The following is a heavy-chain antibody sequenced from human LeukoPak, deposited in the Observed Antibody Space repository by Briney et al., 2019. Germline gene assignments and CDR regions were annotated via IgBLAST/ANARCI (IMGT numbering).Heavy chain of an antibody. CDR3: ARDRIGPPGAFDI. CDR2: IYHSGST. D-gene: IGHD2-2*01. V-gene: IGHV4-30-2*01. Sequence: PSQTLSLTCTVSGGSISSGGYYWSWIRQPPGKGLEWIGYIYHSGSTYYNPSPKSRVTISVDRSKNQFSLKLSSVTAADTAVYYCARDRIGPPGAFDIWGQGTMVTVSS. J-gene: IGHJ3*02. CDR1: GGSISSGGYY.